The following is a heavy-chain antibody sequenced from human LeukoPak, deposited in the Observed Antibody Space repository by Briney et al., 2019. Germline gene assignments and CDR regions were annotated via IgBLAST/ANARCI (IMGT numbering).Heavy chain of an antibody. CDR1: GYSINDGYY. CDR3: VREASEEDSVI. V-gene: IGHV4-38-2*02. Sequence: SETLSLTCIVSGYSINDGYYWAWIRQPPGQGLEWIANIYHSGNTYKNPSLRSRVTISMNTSKNQFSLRLSSVTAADTAVYYYVREASEEDSVIWGQGTMVTVSS. D-gene: IGHD5/OR15-5a*01. CDR2: IYHSGNT. J-gene: IGHJ3*02.